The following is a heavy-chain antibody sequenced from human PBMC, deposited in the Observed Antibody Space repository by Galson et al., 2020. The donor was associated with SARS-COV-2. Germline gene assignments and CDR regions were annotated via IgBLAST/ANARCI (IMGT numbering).Heavy chain of an antibody. J-gene: IGHJ6*03. Sequence: HGASLKISCKGSGYSFTSYWISWVRQIPGKGLDRTGRLDPSASYTNYSPSFQGHVTISADKSISTAYLQWSSLKTSDTAMYYCARVGSGSYYYYYYYYYMDVWGKGTTVTVSS. CDR3: ARVGSGSYYYYYYYYYMDV. CDR2: LDPSASYT. V-gene: IGHV5-10-1*01. D-gene: IGHD3-10*01. CDR1: GYSFTSYW.